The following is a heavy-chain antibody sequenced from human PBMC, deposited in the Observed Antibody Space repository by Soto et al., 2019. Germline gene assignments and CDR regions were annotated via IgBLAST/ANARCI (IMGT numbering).Heavy chain of an antibody. Sequence: QVQLVQSGAEVKKPGSSVKVSCKASGGTFSNYAISWVRQAPGQGLEWMGGITPLFGTANYAQKFQGRVTITADESTNTASMELSSLRSEDAAVYYCARAVYCGDDCYPDDAFDVRGQGTMVTVSS. CDR3: ARAVYCGDDCYPDDAFDV. CDR1: GGTFSNYA. V-gene: IGHV1-69*01. CDR2: ITPLFGTA. J-gene: IGHJ3*01. D-gene: IGHD2-21*02.